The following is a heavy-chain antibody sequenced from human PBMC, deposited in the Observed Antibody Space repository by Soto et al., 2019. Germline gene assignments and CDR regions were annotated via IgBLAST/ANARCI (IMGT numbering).Heavy chain of an antibody. Sequence: PVGSLRLSCAASGFTFSSYAMSWVRQAPGKGLEWVSAISGSGGSTYYADSVKGRFTISRDNSKNTLYLQMNSLGAEDTAVYYCAKITYYDILTGPDYWGQGTLVTVSS. V-gene: IGHV3-23*01. CDR2: ISGSGGST. CDR1: GFTFSSYA. D-gene: IGHD3-9*01. J-gene: IGHJ4*02. CDR3: AKITYYDILTGPDY.